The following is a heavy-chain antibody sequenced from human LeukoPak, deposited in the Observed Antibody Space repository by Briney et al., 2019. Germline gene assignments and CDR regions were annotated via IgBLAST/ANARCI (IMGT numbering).Heavy chain of an antibody. Sequence: GGSLRLSCAASGFTFSSYGMHWVRQAPGKGLEWVAVIWYDGSNKYYADSVKGRFTISRDNSKNTLYLQMNSLRAEDTAVYYCARGYGSGSPNWFDPWGQGTLVTVSS. J-gene: IGHJ5*02. CDR2: IWYDGSNK. CDR3: ARGYGSGSPNWFDP. V-gene: IGHV3-33*01. D-gene: IGHD3-10*01. CDR1: GFTFSSYG.